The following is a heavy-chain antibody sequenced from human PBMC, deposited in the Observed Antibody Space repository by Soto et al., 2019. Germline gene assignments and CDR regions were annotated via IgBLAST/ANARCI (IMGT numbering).Heavy chain of an antibody. Sequence: VQLVETGGGLIQPGGSLSLSCAASGLAVTSNYMSWVRQAPGNGLEWVSIVYSSGTTYYADSVKGRFTFSRDKSKNTIYLQMRNLRAEDTAVYYCARVDTYDYYYSMDVWGQGTTVTVSS. CDR3: ARVDTYDYYYSMDV. CDR1: GLAVTSNY. J-gene: IGHJ6*02. D-gene: IGHD5-18*01. V-gene: IGHV3-53*02. CDR2: VYSSGTT.